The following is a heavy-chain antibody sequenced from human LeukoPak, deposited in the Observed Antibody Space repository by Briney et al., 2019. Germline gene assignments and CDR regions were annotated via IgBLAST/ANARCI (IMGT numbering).Heavy chain of an antibody. J-gene: IGHJ4*02. Sequence: PGGSLRLSCAASGFIFSGSAMHWVRQASGKGLEWVGRIRKKANSYTTEYAASVKGRFTISRDDSKNSLYLQMNSLKTEDTAVYYCARVAVYDNTFFDYWGQGTLVTVSS. CDR2: IRKKANSYTT. D-gene: IGHD5/OR15-5a*01. V-gene: IGHV3-72*01. CDR3: ARVAVYDNTFFDY. CDR1: GFIFSGSA.